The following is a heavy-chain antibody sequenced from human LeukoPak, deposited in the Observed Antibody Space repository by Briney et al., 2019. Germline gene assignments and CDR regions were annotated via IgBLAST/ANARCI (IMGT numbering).Heavy chain of an antibody. CDR2: ISGDGGST. CDR3: AKEGRPVSYYNVVRYFDY. V-gene: IGHV3-43*02. Sequence: GGSLRLSCAASGFTFDDYAMHWVRQAPGKGLEWVSLISGDGGSTYYADSVKGRFTISRDNSKNSLYLQMNSLRTEDTALYYCAKEGRPVSYYNVVRYFDYWGQGTLVTVSS. J-gene: IGHJ4*02. CDR1: GFTFDDYA. D-gene: IGHD3-10*01.